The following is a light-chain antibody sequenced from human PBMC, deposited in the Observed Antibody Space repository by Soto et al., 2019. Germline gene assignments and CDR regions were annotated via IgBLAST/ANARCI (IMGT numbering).Light chain of an antibody. CDR2: DVS. CDR1: SSDVGGYNY. J-gene: IGLJ1*01. CDR3: SSYTRSSTYV. V-gene: IGLV2-14*01. Sequence: SVLPQPASGSGSDGEGSSIACTETSSDVGGYNYVSWYQQYPGKAPRLVISDVSNRPSGVSNRFSGSKSGNSASLTISGLQAEDEADYYCSSYTRSSTYVFGTGTKVTVL.